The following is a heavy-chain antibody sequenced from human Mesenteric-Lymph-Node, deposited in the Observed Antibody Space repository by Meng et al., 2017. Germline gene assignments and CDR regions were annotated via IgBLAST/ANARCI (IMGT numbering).Heavy chain of an antibody. CDR1: GGSISSSNW. J-gene: IGHJ2*01. V-gene: IGHV4-4*02. CDR2: IYHSGST. Sequence: QLRRQEAGSGLVKPSGTLSLTCAASGGSISSSNWWSWVRQPPGKGLEWIGEIYHSGSTNYNPSLKSRVTISVDKSKNQFSLKLSSVTAADTAVYYCARDRISGWANKYYWYFDLWGRGTLVTVSS. D-gene: IGHD6-19*01. CDR3: ARDRISGWANKYYWYFDL.